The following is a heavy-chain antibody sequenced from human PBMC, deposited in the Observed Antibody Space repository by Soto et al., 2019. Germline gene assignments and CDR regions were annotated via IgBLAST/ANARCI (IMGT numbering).Heavy chain of an antibody. CDR2: ISYDGSNQ. V-gene: IGHV3-30-3*01. CDR3: ARDLGACKFDY. D-gene: IGHD3-16*01. J-gene: IGHJ4*02. CDR1: GFTFSSHA. Sequence: QVQLVDSGGGVVQPGRSLRLSCAASGFTFSSHAMHWVRQAPGKGLEWVAFISYDGSNQHYADSVKGRFTISRDNSENSLYLHMNSLRGEDTAMYFCARDLGACKFDYWGQGTLVTVSS.